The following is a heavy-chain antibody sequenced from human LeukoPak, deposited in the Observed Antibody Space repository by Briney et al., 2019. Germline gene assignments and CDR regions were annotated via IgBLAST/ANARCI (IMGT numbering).Heavy chain of an antibody. CDR2: IYHSGST. Sequence: SETLSLTCAVSGGSISSGGYSWSWIRQPPGKGLEWIGYIYHSGSTYYNPSLKSRVTISVDRSKNQFSLKLSSVTAADTAVYYCARSGVEWLSFDHWGQGTLVTVSS. J-gene: IGHJ4*02. CDR1: GGSISSGGYS. V-gene: IGHV4-30-2*01. D-gene: IGHD3-3*01. CDR3: ARSGVEWLSFDH.